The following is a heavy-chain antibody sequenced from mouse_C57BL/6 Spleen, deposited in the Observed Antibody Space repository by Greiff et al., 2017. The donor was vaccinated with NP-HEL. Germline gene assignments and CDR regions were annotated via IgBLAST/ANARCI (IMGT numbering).Heavy chain of an antibody. Sequence: QVQLQQSGPELVKPGASVKISCKASGYAFSSSWMNWVKQRPGQGLEWIGRIYPGDGDTNYNGKFKGKATLTADKSSSTAYMQLSSLTSEDSAVYFCARHYGNFYFDYWGQGTTLTVSS. CDR1: GYAFSSSW. D-gene: IGHD2-1*01. CDR3: ARHYGNFYFDY. V-gene: IGHV1-82*01. J-gene: IGHJ2*01. CDR2: IYPGDGDT.